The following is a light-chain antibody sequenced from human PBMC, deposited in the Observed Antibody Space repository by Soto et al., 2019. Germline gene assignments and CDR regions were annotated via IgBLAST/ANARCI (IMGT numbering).Light chain of an antibody. V-gene: IGKV3-15*01. CDR2: GAS. CDR3: QQYNSWPRT. J-gene: IGKJ1*01. CDR1: QSVSSD. Sequence: EIEMTKSPCSVTVYIGVRAAFSCRASQSVSSDLAWYHQKPGQAPRLLIYGASTRATGIPARFSGSGSGTEFTLSINSLQSEDFAVYYCQQYNSWPRTFGQGTKVDIK.